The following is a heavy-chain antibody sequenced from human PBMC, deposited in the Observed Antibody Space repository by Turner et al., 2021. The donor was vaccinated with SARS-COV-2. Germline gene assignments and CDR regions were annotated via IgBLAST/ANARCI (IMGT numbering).Heavy chain of an antibody. CDR3: ARGTYYYDSSVYSGTNWFDP. CDR2: IKQDGSER. D-gene: IGHD3-22*01. CDR1: GFTFSSYW. Sequence: EVQLVESGGGLVQPGGSLRLSCAASGFTFSSYWMNWVRQAPGKGLEWVANIKQDGSERYYVDSVKGRFTISRDNAKNSLYLQMNSLRAEDTAVYYCARGTYYYDSSVYSGTNWFDPWGQGTLVTVSS. V-gene: IGHV3-7*01. J-gene: IGHJ5*02.